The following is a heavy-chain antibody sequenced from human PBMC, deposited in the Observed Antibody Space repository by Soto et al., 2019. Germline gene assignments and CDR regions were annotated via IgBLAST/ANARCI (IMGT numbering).Heavy chain of an antibody. CDR2: IDPSDSYT. D-gene: IGHD6-6*01. CDR1: GYSFTSYW. V-gene: IGHV5-10-1*01. Sequence: GESLKISFKGSGYSFTSYWISWVRQMPGKGLEWMGRIDPSDSYTNYSPSFQGHVTISADKSISTAYLQWSSLKASDTAMYYCARRRKQLVNYYYYGRDVWGQGTTGSVS. J-gene: IGHJ6*02. CDR3: ARRRKQLVNYYYYGRDV.